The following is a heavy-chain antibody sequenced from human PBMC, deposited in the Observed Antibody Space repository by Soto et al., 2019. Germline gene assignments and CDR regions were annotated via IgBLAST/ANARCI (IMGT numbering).Heavy chain of an antibody. D-gene: IGHD5-18*01. V-gene: IGHV3-49*04. Sequence: GGSLRLSCTASGFTFGDYALSWVRQAPGKGLEWVGFIRSKAYGGTTEYAASVKGRFTISRDDSKSIAYLQMNSLTTEDTAVYYCSRALRGSTYVFDYWGQVTLVTASS. J-gene: IGHJ4*02. CDR1: GFTFGDYA. CDR2: IRSKAYGGTT. CDR3: SRALRGSTYVFDY.